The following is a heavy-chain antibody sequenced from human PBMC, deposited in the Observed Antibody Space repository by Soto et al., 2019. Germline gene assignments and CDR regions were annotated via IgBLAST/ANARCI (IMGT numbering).Heavy chain of an antibody. Sequence: QVQLVQSGAGGRRLGASVKFSCRVSDNRFISLSIHGLGQHLGKGLEWMGGFVPDDGEINYAQKYQGRVTMTEDTATDTAYMELSSLRSEDTAVYYCTTVINTVTFDHWGQGTLVTVSS. CDR1: DNRFISLS. J-gene: IGHJ5*02. CDR2: FVPDDGEI. V-gene: IGHV1-24*01. D-gene: IGHD4-17*01. CDR3: TTVINTVTFDH.